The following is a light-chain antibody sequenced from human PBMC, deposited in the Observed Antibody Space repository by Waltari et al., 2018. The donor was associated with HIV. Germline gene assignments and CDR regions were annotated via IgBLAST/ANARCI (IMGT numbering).Light chain of an antibody. CDR2: GAS. J-gene: IGKJ2*01. CDR3: QQYGSSPYT. V-gene: IGKV3-20*01. Sequence: EIVLTQSPDTLSLSPGERAALSCRASQSVSSNSLAWYQQKPGQAPRLLIYGASSRATGIPDSFSGSGSGTDFTLTISRLEPEDFAVYYCQQYGSSPYTFGQGTKLEIK. CDR1: QSVSSNS.